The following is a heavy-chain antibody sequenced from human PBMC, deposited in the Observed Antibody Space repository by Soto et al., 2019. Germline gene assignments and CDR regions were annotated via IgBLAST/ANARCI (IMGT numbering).Heavy chain of an antibody. Sequence: WSLRLSCAASWFTFTRYSMNWVRQAPGKGLEWVSSISSTTNYIYYGDSMKGRFTISRDNAKNSLYLEMNSLRAEDTAVYYCARESEDLTSNFDYWGQGTLVTVSS. CDR1: WFTFTRYS. CDR2: ISSTTNYI. J-gene: IGHJ4*02. V-gene: IGHV3-21*06. CDR3: ARESEDLTSNFDY.